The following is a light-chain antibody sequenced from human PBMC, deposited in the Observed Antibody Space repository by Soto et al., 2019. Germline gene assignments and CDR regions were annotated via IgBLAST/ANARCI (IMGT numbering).Light chain of an antibody. Sequence: EIVLTQSPATLSLSPGEGATLSCRASHSVSTSYFAWYQQKPGQAPRLLIYGASNRTTDVPDRFSGSGSGTDFTRTISRLQPEDLAVYYCQQSRTSLSTFGGGTKVEIK. CDR3: QQSRTSLST. CDR2: GAS. V-gene: IGKV3-20*01. J-gene: IGKJ4*02. CDR1: HSVSTSY.